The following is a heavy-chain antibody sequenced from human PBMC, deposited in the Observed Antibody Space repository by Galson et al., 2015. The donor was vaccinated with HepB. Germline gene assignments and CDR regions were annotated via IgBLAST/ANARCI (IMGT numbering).Heavy chain of an antibody. CDR3: ARVSGYYYGSGSYYLNYMDV. CDR1: GYTSTSYY. J-gene: IGHJ6*03. V-gene: IGHV1-46*01. CDR2: INPSGGST. Sequence: SVKVSCKASGYTSTSYYMHWVRQAPGQGLEWMGIINPSGGSTSYAQKFQGRVTMTRDTSTSTVYMELSSLRSEDTAVYYCARVSGYYYGSGSYYLNYMDVWGKGTTVTVSS. D-gene: IGHD3-10*01.